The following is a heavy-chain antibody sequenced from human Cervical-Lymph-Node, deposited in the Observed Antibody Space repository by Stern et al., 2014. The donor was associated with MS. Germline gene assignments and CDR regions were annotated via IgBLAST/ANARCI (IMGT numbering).Heavy chain of an antibody. Sequence: VQLVQSGSEVKKPGSSVKVSCKASGGTFSSYAISWVRPAPGPGLEWMGGIIPIFGTANYAQKFQGRVTITADESTSTAYMELSSLRSEDTAVYYCAREIGYNVESNWFDPWGQGTLVTVSS. J-gene: IGHJ5*02. V-gene: IGHV1-69*01. CDR3: AREIGYNVESNWFDP. CDR2: IIPIFGTA. CDR1: GGTFSSYA. D-gene: IGHD5-18*01.